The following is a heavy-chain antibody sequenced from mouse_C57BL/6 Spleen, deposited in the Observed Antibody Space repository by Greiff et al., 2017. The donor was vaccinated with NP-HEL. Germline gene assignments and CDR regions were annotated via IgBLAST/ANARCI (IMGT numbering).Heavy chain of an antibody. V-gene: IGHV1-80*01. CDR1: GYAFSSYW. CDR3: ERGGPYAMDY. J-gene: IGHJ4*01. D-gene: IGHD3-3*01. CDR2: IYPGDGDT. Sequence: QVQLKQSGAELVKPGASVKISCKASGYAFSSYWMNWVKQRPGKGLEWIGQIYPGDGDTNYNGKFKGKATLTADKSSSTAYMQLSSLTSEDSAVYFCERGGPYAMDYWGQGTSVTVSS.